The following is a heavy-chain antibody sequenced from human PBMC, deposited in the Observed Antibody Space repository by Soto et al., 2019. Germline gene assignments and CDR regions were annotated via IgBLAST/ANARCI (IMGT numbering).Heavy chain of an antibody. CDR1: GFTFSSYA. CDR3: AKDGNYDFWSGYPPPDYYGMDV. CDR2: ISGSAGST. Sequence: GGSLRLSCAASGFTFSSYAMGWVRQAPGKGLEWVSAISGSAGSTYYADSVKGRFTISRDNSKNTLYLQMNSLRAEDTAVYYCAKDGNYDFWSGYPPPDYYGMDVWGQWTTVTVCS. V-gene: IGHV3-23*01. D-gene: IGHD3-3*01. J-gene: IGHJ6*02.